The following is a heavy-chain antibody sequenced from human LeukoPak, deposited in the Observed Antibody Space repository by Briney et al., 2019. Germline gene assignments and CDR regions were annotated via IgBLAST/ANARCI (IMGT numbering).Heavy chain of an antibody. J-gene: IGHJ3*02. CDR2: IYTSGST. CDR3: ARGRIYYDSTGYFI. Sequence: TSETLSLTCTVSGDSINSYYWSWIRQPAGKGLEWIGRIYTSGSTNYNPSLKSRVTMSVDTSKKQFSLNLSSVTAADTAMYYCARGRIYYDSTGYFIWGQGTMVTVSS. V-gene: IGHV4-4*07. D-gene: IGHD3-22*01. CDR1: GDSINSYY.